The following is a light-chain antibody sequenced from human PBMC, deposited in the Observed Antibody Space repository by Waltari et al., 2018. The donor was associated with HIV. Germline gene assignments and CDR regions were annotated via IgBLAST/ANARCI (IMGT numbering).Light chain of an antibody. V-gene: IGKV2-24*01. CDR2: TIS. CDR3: MQSIEFPLT. J-gene: IGKJ4*01. CDR1: QSVEQSDGNTY. Sequence: DMVMTQTPLSAPVTLGEPASSSCRSSQSVEQSDGNTYLSWLQQRPGQPPRLLIHTISNRFSGVPDRFSGSGAGTDFTLRISRVEAEDVGVYYCMQSIEFPLTFGGGTKVEIK.